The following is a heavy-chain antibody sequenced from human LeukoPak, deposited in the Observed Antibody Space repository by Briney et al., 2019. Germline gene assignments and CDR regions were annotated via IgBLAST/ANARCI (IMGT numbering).Heavy chain of an antibody. CDR2: INAGNAKT. CDR3: ARVSGWYGDNWFDP. D-gene: IGHD6-19*01. V-gene: IGHV1-3*01. CDR1: GYTFTSYT. Sequence: GASVKVSCKASGYTFTSYTMHWVRQAPRQRLEWMGWINAGNAKTRYSQKFQGRVTITRDTSASTAYMELSSLRSEDTAVYYCARVSGWYGDNWFDPWGQGTLVTVSS. J-gene: IGHJ5*02.